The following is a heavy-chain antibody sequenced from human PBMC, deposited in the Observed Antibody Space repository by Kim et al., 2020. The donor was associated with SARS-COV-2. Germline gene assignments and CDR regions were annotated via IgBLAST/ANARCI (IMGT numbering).Heavy chain of an antibody. V-gene: IGHV4-34*01. J-gene: IGHJ4*02. Sequence: NLSLTSRVTVSVDTSKNQVSLERSSVTAADTAVYYCARTVDTAMVYYFDYWGQGTLVTVSS. CDR3: ARTVDTAMVYYFDY. D-gene: IGHD5-18*01.